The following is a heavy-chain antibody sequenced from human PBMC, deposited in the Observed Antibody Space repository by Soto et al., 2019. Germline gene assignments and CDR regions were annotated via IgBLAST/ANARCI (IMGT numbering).Heavy chain of an antibody. J-gene: IGHJ5*02. D-gene: IGHD3-3*02. CDR2: IDPSDSYT. Sequence: PRQPLTVSCRGAGYSCTSYWISCVRQMPGKGLEWMGRIDPSDSYTNYSPSFQGHVTISADKSISTAYLQWSSLKASDTAMYYCAFHIFGVVSNWFDPWGQGTLVTVSS. CDR1: GYSCTSYW. V-gene: IGHV5-10-1*01. CDR3: AFHIFGVVSNWFDP.